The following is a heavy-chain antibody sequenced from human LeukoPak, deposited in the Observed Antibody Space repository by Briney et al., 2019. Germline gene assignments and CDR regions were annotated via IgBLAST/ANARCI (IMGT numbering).Heavy chain of an antibody. D-gene: IGHD3-16*01. CDR3: AKDEAWGRYKD. J-gene: IGHJ1*01. CDR2: ISSSGSTR. V-gene: IGHV3-48*03. Sequence: GGSLRLSCAASGFTFSSYEMNWVRQAPGKGLEWVSYISSSGSTRYYADSVKGRFTISRDNSKHTVSLQMNSLRGEDTAVYYCAKDEAWGRYKDWGQGTLVTVSS. CDR1: GFTFSSYE.